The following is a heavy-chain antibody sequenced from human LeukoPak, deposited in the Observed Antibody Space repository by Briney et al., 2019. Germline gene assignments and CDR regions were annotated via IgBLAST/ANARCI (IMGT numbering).Heavy chain of an antibody. V-gene: IGHV3-7*01. Sequence: RGSLRLSCAASGFTFSSYWMSWVRQAPGKGLEWVANIKQDGSEKYYVDSVKGRFTISRDNAKNSLYLQMNSLRAEDTAVYYCATMKRVYYYDSSGGAFDIWGQGTMVTVSS. J-gene: IGHJ3*02. D-gene: IGHD3-22*01. CDR2: IKQDGSEK. CDR3: ATMKRVYYYDSSGGAFDI. CDR1: GFTFSSYW.